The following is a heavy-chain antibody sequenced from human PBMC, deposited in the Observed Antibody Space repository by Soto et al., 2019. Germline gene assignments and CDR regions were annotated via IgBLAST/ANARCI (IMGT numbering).Heavy chain of an antibody. Sequence: SETLSLTCTVSGGSISSYYWSWIRQPPGKGLEWIGYIYYSGSTNYNPSLKSRVTISVDTSKNQFSLKLSSVTAADTAVYYCARSSLVRYFDYWGQGTLVT. CDR3: ARSSLVRYFDY. CDR1: GGSISSYY. V-gene: IGHV4-59*01. CDR2: IYYSGST. D-gene: IGHD3-10*01. J-gene: IGHJ4*02.